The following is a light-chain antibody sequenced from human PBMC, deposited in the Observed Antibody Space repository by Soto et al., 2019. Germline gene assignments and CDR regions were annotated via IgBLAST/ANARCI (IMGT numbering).Light chain of an antibody. Sequence: EIVLTQSPGSLSVSPGERATLSCRASQSMSNSYLAWYQQKPGQSPRLLIYGASRRAPGIPDRFSGSGSGKDFTLTISRLEPEDFAVYYCHYYGSTPRTFGPGTKVDIK. CDR1: QSMSNSY. J-gene: IGKJ3*01. CDR3: HYYGSTPRT. V-gene: IGKV3-20*01. CDR2: GAS.